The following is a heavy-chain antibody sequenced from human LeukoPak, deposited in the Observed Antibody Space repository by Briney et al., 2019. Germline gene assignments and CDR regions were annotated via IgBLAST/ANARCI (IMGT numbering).Heavy chain of an antibody. J-gene: IGHJ4*02. V-gene: IGHV1-18*01. D-gene: IGHD6-13*01. CDR1: GYTFTRSG. CDR3: ARGESSSWLSGGDY. CDR2: ISAYSGNT. Sequence: ASVKVSCKASGYTFTRSGISWVPEAPGQGLEWMGWISAYSGNTNYAQKLQGRVTMTTDTSTSTAYMELRSLRSDGTAVYYCARGESSSWLSGGDYRREATLVTVPS.